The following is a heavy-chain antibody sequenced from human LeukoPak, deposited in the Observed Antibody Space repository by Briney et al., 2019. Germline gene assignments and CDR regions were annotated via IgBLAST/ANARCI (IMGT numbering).Heavy chain of an antibody. Sequence: GASVTVSCTASGGTFSSYAISRVRQAPGQGLEWMGGIIPIFGTANYAQKFQGRVTITADESTSTAYMELSSLRSEDTAVYYCARAPYSSSWLGPFSYFDYWGQGTLVTVSS. CDR2: IIPIFGTA. J-gene: IGHJ4*02. CDR1: GGTFSSYA. D-gene: IGHD6-13*01. V-gene: IGHV1-69*13. CDR3: ARAPYSSSWLGPFSYFDY.